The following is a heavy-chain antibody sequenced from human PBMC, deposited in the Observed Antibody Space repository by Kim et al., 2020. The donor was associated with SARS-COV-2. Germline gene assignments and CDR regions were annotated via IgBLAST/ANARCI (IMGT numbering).Heavy chain of an antibody. D-gene: IGHD2-15*01. CDR2: FHIHGGT. CDR3: ARVGGDSCYGPGCYYYGL. CDR1: GFIVTGNH. J-gene: IGHJ6*01. V-gene: IGHV3-53*01. Sequence: GGSLRLSCAASGFIVTGNHMSWVRQAPGKGLEWVSSFHIHGGTYYADSVKGRITISRDSSNNTVSLQMNIVRAEDTAVYYCARVGGDSCYGPGCYYYGL.